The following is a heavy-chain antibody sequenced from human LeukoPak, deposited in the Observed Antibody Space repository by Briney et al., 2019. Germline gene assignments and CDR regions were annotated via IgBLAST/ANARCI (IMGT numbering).Heavy chain of an antibody. D-gene: IGHD4-17*01. CDR1: GGPISTYQ. CDR3: ARRTTVTPNWFDP. CDR2: IYYTGST. J-gene: IGHJ5*02. Sequence: PSETLSLTCTVSGGPISTYQWSWIRQPPGEGLEWIGYIYYTGSTNYNPSLRSRVTISLDTSKNQFSLRVNSVTAADTAVNYCARRTTVTPNWFDPWGQGTLVTVSS. V-gene: IGHV4-59*08.